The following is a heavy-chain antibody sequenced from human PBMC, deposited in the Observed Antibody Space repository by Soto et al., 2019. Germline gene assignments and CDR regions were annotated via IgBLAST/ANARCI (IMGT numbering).Heavy chain of an antibody. D-gene: IGHD1-26*01. CDR2: ISSGGTTI. CDR3: ARGQWEQYYFDY. CDR1: GFTFNSYE. Sequence: EVQLVESGGGLVQPGGSLRLSCAASGFTFNSYEMKWVRQAPGKGLEWLSYISSGGTTIYYADSVKGRFTISRDNAKNSLFVQMNSLRAEDTAVYYCARGQWEQYYFDYWGQGTLVTVSS. J-gene: IGHJ4*02. V-gene: IGHV3-48*03.